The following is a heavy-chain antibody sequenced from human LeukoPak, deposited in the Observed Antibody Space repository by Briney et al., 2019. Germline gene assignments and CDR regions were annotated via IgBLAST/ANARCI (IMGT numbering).Heavy chain of an antibody. CDR1: GGSISSSSYY. D-gene: IGHD6-13*01. J-gene: IGHJ5*02. CDR3: ARVISSSWYQTDLNWFDP. CDR2: IYYSDGT. Sequence: PSETLSLTCTVSGGSISSSSYYWGWLRQPPGKGLEWIGGIYYSDGTYYNPSLKSRVTISVDTSKNQFSLKLSSVTAADTAVYYCARVISSSWYQTDLNWFDPWGQGTLVTVSS. V-gene: IGHV4-39*07.